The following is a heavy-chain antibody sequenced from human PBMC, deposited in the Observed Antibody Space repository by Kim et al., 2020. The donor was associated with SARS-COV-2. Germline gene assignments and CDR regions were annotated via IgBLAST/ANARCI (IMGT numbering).Heavy chain of an antibody. CDR2: IYHSGST. CDR1: GGSISSSNW. V-gene: IGHV4-4*02. Sequence: SETLSLTCAVSGGSISSSNWWSWVRQPPGKGLEWIGEIYHSGSTNYNPSLKSRVTISVDKSKNQFSLKLSSVTAADTAVYYCARDGGPAAAARHYYYYYGMDVWGQGTTVTVSS. J-gene: IGHJ6*02. D-gene: IGHD6-13*01. CDR3: ARDGGPAAAARHYYYYYGMDV.